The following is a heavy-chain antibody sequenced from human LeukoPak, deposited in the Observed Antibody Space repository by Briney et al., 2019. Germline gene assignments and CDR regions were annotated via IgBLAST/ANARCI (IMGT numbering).Heavy chain of an antibody. CDR3: ARHGHGAKFDY. CDR1: GGSVTSYGYY. CDR2: ISYGGTT. J-gene: IGHJ4*02. Sequence: SETLSLTCTVSGGSVTSYGYYWGWIRQPPGKGLEWIGSISYGGTTYFNPSLQSRVTISVDTSKNQFSLNLGSVTAADTALYYCARHGHGAKFDYRGQGTLVTVSS. D-gene: IGHD4-17*01. V-gene: IGHV4-39*01.